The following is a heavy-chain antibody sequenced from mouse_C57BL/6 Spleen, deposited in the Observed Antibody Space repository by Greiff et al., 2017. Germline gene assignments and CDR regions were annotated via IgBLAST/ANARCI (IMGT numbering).Heavy chain of an antibody. Sequence: EVKLVESGPGLVKPSQSLSLTCSVTGYSITSGYYWNWIRQFPGNKLEWMGYISYDGSNNYNPSLKNRISITRDTSKNQFFLKLNSVTTEDTATYYCARGDTTALDYWGQGTTLTVSS. V-gene: IGHV3-6*01. D-gene: IGHD1-2*01. CDR2: ISYDGSN. CDR1: GYSITSGYY. J-gene: IGHJ2*01. CDR3: ARGDTTALDY.